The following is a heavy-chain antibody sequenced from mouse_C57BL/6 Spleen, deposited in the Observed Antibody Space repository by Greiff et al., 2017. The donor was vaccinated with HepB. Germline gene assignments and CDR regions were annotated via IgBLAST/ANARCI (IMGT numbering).Heavy chain of an antibody. Sequence: EVHLVESGGGLVKPGGSLKLSCAASGFTFSDYGMHWVRQAPEKGLEWVAYISSGSSTIYYADTVKGRFTISRDNAKNTLFLQMTSLRSEDTAMYYCARTYITTVVATDWYFDVWGTGTTVTVSS. CDR3: ARTYITTVVATDWYFDV. V-gene: IGHV5-17*01. D-gene: IGHD1-1*01. CDR2: ISSGSSTI. J-gene: IGHJ1*03. CDR1: GFTFSDYG.